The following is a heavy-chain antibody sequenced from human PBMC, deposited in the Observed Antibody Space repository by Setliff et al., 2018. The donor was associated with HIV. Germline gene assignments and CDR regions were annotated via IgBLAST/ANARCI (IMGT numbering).Heavy chain of an antibody. CDR3: ARGSKYDGEPDFDY. D-gene: IGHD2-21*01. CDR2: VNPTGGST. Sequence: ASVKVSCKASGYTFTRFYIHWVRQAPGQVPECMGIVNPTGGSTTHAQKFQGRVTMTRDTSTSTVYMELSSLTSDDTAVYYCARGSKYDGEPDFDYWGQGTLVTVSS. J-gene: IGHJ4*02. CDR1: GYTFTRFY. V-gene: IGHV1-46*01.